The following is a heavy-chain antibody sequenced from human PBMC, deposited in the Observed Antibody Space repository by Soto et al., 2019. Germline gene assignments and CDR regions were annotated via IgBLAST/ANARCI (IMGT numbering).Heavy chain of an antibody. J-gene: IGHJ6*02. CDR1: GFTFSSYA. CDR3: ARAGCDGGRCYTLVVLRYGMDV. CDR2: ISYDGNNK. Sequence: QVQLVESGGGVVQPGRSLRLSCAASGFTFSSYAMNWVRQAPGKGLEWVAIISYDGNNKYYADSVKGRFTISRDNSKNTLYLQMNSLRAEDTAVYYCARAGCDGGRCYTLVVLRYGMDVWGQGTTVTVSS. V-gene: IGHV3-30*04. D-gene: IGHD2-15*01.